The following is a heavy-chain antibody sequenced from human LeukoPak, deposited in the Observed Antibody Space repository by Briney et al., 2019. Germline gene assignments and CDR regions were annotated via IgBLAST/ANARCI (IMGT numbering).Heavy chain of an antibody. J-gene: IGHJ1*01. Sequence: PGGSLRLSCAASGFTFSDYYMSWIRQAPGKGLEWVSYISSSGSIIDYADSVRGRFTISRDNAKNSLYLQMNSLRAEDTAVYYCTSPPLGYCSTTSCLQYFEQWGQGTLVTVS. CDR3: TSPPLGYCSTTSCLQYFEQ. V-gene: IGHV3-11*04. CDR2: ISSSGSII. D-gene: IGHD2-2*01. CDR1: GFTFSDYY.